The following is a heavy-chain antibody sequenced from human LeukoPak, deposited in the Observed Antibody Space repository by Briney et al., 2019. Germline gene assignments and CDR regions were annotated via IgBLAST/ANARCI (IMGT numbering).Heavy chain of an antibody. CDR1: GFTFDDYD. Sequence: GGSLRLSCAASGFTFDDYDMTWVRQAPGKGLEWVSGINWNGGSTGYADSVKGRFTISRDNAKNSLYLQMNSLRDEDTAVYYCVREDPSEYGSIDYWGQGTLVTVSS. V-gene: IGHV3-20*04. D-gene: IGHD3-10*01. CDR3: VREDPSEYGSIDY. CDR2: INWNGGST. J-gene: IGHJ4*02.